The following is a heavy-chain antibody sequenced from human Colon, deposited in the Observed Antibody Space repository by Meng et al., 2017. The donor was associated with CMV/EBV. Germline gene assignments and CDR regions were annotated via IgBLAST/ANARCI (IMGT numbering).Heavy chain of an antibody. J-gene: IGHJ4*02. CDR1: GFTVSSNF. CDR3: ARVWSKYCTRPSCYNFDS. D-gene: IGHD2-2*01. Sequence: GGSLRLSCAASGFTVSSNFMSWVRQAPGKGLEWVAFIRYDGSNIYYVDSVKGRFTISRDNSKNTLYLQMNSLRPDDTAVYYCARVWSKYCTRPSCYNFDSWGQGTLVTVSS. V-gene: IGHV3-30*02. CDR2: IRYDGSNI.